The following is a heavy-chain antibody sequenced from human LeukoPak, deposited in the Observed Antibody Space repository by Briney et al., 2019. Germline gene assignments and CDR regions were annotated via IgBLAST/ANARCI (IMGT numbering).Heavy chain of an antibody. CDR1: GGSFSGYY. V-gene: IGHV4-34*01. D-gene: IGHD2-15*01. CDR2: INHSGST. Sequence: SETLSLTCAVYGGSFSGYYWSWIRQPPGKGLEWIGEINHSGSTNYNPSLKSRVTVSLDTSKNQFSLKLSSVTAADTAVYYCARAPGAALDWGQGTLVTVSS. CDR3: ARAPGAALD. J-gene: IGHJ4*02.